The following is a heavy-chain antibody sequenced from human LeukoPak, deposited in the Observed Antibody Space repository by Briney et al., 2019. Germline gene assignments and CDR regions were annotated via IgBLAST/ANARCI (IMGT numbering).Heavy chain of an antibody. D-gene: IGHD6-19*01. J-gene: IGHJ4*02. CDR1: GFTFSSYS. Sequence: GGSLRLSCAASGFTFSSYSMNWVRQAPGKGLEWVSSISSSSSYIYYADSVKGRFTISRDNAKNSLYLQMNSLRAEDTAAYYCARVSSSLSSGFAYWGQGTLVTVSP. V-gene: IGHV3-21*01. CDR2: ISSSSSYI. CDR3: ARVSSSLSSGFAY.